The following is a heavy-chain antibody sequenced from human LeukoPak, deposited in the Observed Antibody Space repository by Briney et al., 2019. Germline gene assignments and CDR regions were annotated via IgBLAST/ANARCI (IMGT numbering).Heavy chain of an antibody. CDR1: GGSISSSSYY. CDR3: AREGYPYDYIWGSYRSRYDAFDI. V-gene: IGHV4-39*07. Sequence: PSETLSLTCTVSGGSISSSSYYWSWIRQPPGKGLEWIGEINHSGSTNYNPSLKSRVTISVDTSKHQFSLKLSSVTAADTAVYXXAREGYPYDYIWGSYRSRYDAFDIWGQGTMVTVSS. D-gene: IGHD3-16*02. CDR2: INHSGST. J-gene: IGHJ3*02.